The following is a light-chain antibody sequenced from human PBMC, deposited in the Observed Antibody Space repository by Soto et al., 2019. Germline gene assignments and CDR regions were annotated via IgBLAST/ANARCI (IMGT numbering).Light chain of an antibody. Sequence: QSALTQPASVSGSPGQSITISCTGTSSDVGKFTFVSWHQQHPGKAPKLIIYEVTKRPSGVSNRFSGSKSANTASLTISGLQAEDEADYYCCSYAGSSTFLFGGGTKLTVL. V-gene: IGLV2-23*02. CDR3: CSYAGSSTFL. CDR2: EVT. CDR1: SSDVGKFTF. J-gene: IGLJ2*01.